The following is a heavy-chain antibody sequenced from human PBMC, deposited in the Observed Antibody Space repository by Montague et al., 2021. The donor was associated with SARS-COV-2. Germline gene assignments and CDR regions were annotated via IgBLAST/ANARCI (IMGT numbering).Heavy chain of an antibody. V-gene: IGHV4-39*01. CDR2: IYYSGST. CDR1: GGSVSSTSYC. Sequence: SETLSLTCTVSGGSVSSTSYCWGWIRQPPGKGLEWIGSIYYSGSTYYNPSLKSRVTISVDTSKNQFSLKLSSVTAADTAVYYCVRQPGQWLPREWFWFDPWGREPWSPSPQ. J-gene: IGHJ5*02. CDR3: VRQPGQWLPREWFWFDP. D-gene: IGHD6-19*01.